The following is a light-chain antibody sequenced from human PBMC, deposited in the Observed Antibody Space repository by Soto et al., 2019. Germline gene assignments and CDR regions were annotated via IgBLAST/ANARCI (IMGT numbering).Light chain of an antibody. CDR3: QQQTSYPLT. V-gene: IGKV1-5*01. J-gene: IGKJ4*01. CDR2: DAS. CDR1: QSINNW. Sequence: DIQMTQSPATLSASVGDRVTITCRASQSINNWLAWYQHNPGKAPKLLIYDASIFRTGVPSRFSGSGSGTDFTLTINVLQPDDFATYYCQQQTSYPLTFGGGTRVQIK.